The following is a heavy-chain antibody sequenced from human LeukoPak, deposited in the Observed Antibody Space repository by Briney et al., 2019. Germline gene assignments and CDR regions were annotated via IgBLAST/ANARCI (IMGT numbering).Heavy chain of an antibody. CDR1: GGSISSGSDY. Sequence: SETLSLTCTVSGGSISSGSDYWGWIRQPPGKGLEWTGSIYYSGSTYYNPSLKSRVTISVDTSKNQFSLKLSSVTAADTAVYYCARNSKIVGATRYYFDYWGQGTLVTVSS. D-gene: IGHD1-26*01. CDR3: ARNSKIVGATRYYFDY. CDR2: IYYSGST. V-gene: IGHV4-39*01. J-gene: IGHJ4*02.